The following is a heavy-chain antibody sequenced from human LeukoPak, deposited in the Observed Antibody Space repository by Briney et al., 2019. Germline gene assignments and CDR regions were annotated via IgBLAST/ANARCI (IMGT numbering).Heavy chain of an antibody. J-gene: IGHJ4*02. CDR3: ASGGYSSSWFDY. D-gene: IGHD6-13*01. CDR1: GFTFSSYA. CDR2: ISYDGSNK. Sequence: PGGSLRLSCAASGFTFSSYAMHWVRQAPGKGLEWVAVISYDGSNKYYADSVKGRFTISRDNSKNTLYLQMNSLRAEDTAVYYCASGGYSSSWFDYWGQGTLVTVSS. V-gene: IGHV3-30-3*01.